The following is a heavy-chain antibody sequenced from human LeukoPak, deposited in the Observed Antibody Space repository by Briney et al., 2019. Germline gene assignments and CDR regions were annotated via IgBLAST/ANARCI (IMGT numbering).Heavy chain of an antibody. CDR1: GYTFTSYY. Sequence: ASVKVSCKASGYTFTSYYMHWVRQAPGQGLEWMGIINPSGGSTSYAQKFQGRVTMTRDTSTSTVYMELSSLRSEDTAVYYCARAFWSSDYYYYMDVWGKGTTVTVSS. CDR2: INPSGGST. CDR3: ARAFWSSDYYYYMDV. D-gene: IGHD3-3*01. J-gene: IGHJ6*03. V-gene: IGHV1-46*01.